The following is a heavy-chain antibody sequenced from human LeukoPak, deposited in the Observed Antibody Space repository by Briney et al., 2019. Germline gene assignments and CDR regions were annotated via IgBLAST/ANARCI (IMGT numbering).Heavy chain of an antibody. J-gene: IGHJ5*02. V-gene: IGHV4-59*01. CDR1: GGSIRSYY. Sequence: SETLSLTCTVSGGSIRSYYWSWIRQPPGKGLEWVGYIYYSGSTSYNPSLKSRVTISVDTSKNQFSLKVTSVTAADTAVYYCARVVAAAGNNWFDPWGQGTLVTVSS. D-gene: IGHD6-13*01. CDR3: ARVVAAAGNNWFDP. CDR2: IYYSGST.